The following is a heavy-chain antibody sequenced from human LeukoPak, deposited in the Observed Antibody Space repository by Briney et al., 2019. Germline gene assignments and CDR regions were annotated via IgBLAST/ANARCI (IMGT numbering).Heavy chain of an antibody. D-gene: IGHD6-13*01. CDR1: GFTFSDYY. V-gene: IGHV3-11*01. J-gene: IGHJ4*02. CDR2: ISSGGGTI. Sequence: GGSLRLSCAASGFTFSDYYMSCIRQAPGKGLEWISYISSGGGTIYYADSVKGRFTISRDNSKNTLYLQMNSLRAEDAAVYYCAKVDPIAAAGFFDYWGQGTLVTVSS. CDR3: AKVDPIAAAGFFDY.